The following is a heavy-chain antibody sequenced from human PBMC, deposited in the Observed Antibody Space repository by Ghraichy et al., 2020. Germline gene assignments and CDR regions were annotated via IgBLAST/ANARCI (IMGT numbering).Heavy chain of an antibody. V-gene: IGHV4-39*01. D-gene: IGHD2/OR15-2a*01. CDR2: IYYSGST. J-gene: IGHJ4*02. CDR3: ARHQNLGYEY. Sequence: SETLSLTCTVSGGSISSSSYYWGWIRQPPGKGLEWVGSIYYSGSTYYNPSLKSRVTISVDTSKNQFSLKLSSVTAADTAMYYCARHQNLGYEYWGQGTLVTGSS. CDR1: GGSISSSSYY.